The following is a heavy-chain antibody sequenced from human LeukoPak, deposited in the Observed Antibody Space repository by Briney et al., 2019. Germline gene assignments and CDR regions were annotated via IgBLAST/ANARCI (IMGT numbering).Heavy chain of an antibody. V-gene: IGHV1-2*02. CDR1: GYTFTGFY. CDR3: ARKVRGFDY. D-gene: IGHD3-10*01. CDR2: INPISGAT. J-gene: IGHJ4*02. Sequence: GASVKVSCKASGYTFTGFYMHWVRQAPGQGLEWMGWINPISGATDSAQKFQGRVTITRDTSLSTAYMELSRLRSDDTAVYYCARKVRGFDYWGQGALITVSS.